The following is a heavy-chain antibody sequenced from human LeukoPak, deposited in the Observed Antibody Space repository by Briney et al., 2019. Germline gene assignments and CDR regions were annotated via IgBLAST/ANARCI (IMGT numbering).Heavy chain of an antibody. CDR3: AKGLGGWPNYFDY. CDR2: ISYDGTNT. J-gene: IGHJ4*02. V-gene: IGHV3-30*18. CDR1: GFTFSSYG. D-gene: IGHD3-16*01. Sequence: GGSLRLSCAASGFTFSSYGMNWVRQAPGKGLEWVAVISYDGTNTYYAGSVKGRFTISRDNSKNTVYLQMNSLRTEDTAVYFCAKGLGGWPNYFDYWGQGTLVTVSS.